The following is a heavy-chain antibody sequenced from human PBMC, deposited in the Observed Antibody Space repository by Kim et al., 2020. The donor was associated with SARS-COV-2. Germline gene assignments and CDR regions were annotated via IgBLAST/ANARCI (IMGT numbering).Heavy chain of an antibody. J-gene: IGHJ6*02. CDR1: GFTFSSYW. Sequence: GGSLRLSCAASGFTFSSYWMHWVRQAPGKGLVWVSRINSDGSSTSYADSVKGRFTISRDNAKNTLHLQMNSLRAEDTAVYYCARVEVYDILTVYYSYYYYGMDVWGQGTTVTVSS. CDR2: INSDGSST. CDR3: ARVEVYDILTVYYSYYYYGMDV. D-gene: IGHD3-9*01. V-gene: IGHV3-74*01.